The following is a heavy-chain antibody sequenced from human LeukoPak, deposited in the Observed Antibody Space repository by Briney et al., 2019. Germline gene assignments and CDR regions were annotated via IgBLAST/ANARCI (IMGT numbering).Heavy chain of an antibody. D-gene: IGHD3-3*01. V-gene: IGHV1-69*06. CDR1: GGTFSSYA. CDR2: IIPIFGTA. J-gene: IGHJ4*02. Sequence: GASVKVSCKASGGTFSSYAISWVRQAPGQGLEWMGGIIPIFGTANYAQKFQGRVTITADKSTSTVYMELSSLKSEDTAVYYCARSGQLVYWGQGTLVTVSS. CDR3: ARSGQLVY.